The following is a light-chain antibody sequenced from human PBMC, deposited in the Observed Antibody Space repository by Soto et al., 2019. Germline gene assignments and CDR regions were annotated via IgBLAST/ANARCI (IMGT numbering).Light chain of an antibody. CDR2: AAS. CDR3: QQYYDYPWT. J-gene: IGKJ1*01. V-gene: IGKV1-8*01. Sequence: AIQVTQSPSSFSASTGDRVTITCRASQGVSSYLAWYQQKPGKAPNLLIYAASTLQSGVPSRFSGGGSGTDFTLTISCLQSEDFATYYCQQYYDYPWTFGQGTKVDIK. CDR1: QGVSSY.